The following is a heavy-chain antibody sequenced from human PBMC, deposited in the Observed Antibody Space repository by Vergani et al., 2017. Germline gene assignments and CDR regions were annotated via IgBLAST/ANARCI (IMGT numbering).Heavy chain of an antibody. V-gene: IGHV3-23*04. CDR2: INTNGDYT. Sequence: VQLVESGGGVVQPGRSLRLSCAASGFRFSSYGMNWVRQAPGKGLEWVSTINTNGDYTRYGDSVKGRFTISRDNSKSTLYLQMNSLRAEDTAIYYCAKGGWNYWFDSWVQGTLVIVS. CDR3: AKGGWNYWFDS. J-gene: IGHJ5*01. D-gene: IGHD1-1*01. CDR1: GFRFSSYG.